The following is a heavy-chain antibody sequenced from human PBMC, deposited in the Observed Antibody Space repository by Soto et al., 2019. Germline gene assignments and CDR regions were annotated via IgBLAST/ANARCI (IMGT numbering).Heavy chain of an antibody. D-gene: IGHD2-2*03. J-gene: IGHJ4*02. CDR3: AKMEGMDPWAYSFDY. V-gene: IGHV3-23*01. Sequence: EVQVLESGGGLVQPGGSLRLSCAATGFTFSDFAMSWVRQAPGKGLEWVSRIYGGGNGPHYADSVKGRVTISRDNSKNTLYLQTNSRIAEDTAVYYCAKMEGMDPWAYSFDYWGQGTLVTVSS. CDR1: GFTFSDFA. CDR2: IYGGGNGP.